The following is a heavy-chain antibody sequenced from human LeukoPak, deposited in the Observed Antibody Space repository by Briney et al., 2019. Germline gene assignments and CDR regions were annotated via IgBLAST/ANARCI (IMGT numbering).Heavy chain of an antibody. D-gene: IGHD3-3*01. CDR1: GYTFTGYY. CDR2: INPNIGGT. CDR3: ARDRPAGPISGVVQFLDY. Sequence: ASVTVSCKASGYTFTGYYMHWVRQAPGHGLEWMGWINPNIGGTNYAQKFQGRVTMTRDTSISTAYIELSRLRSDDTAVYYCARDRPAGPISGVVQFLDYWGKGTLVTVSS. J-gene: IGHJ4*02. V-gene: IGHV1-2*02.